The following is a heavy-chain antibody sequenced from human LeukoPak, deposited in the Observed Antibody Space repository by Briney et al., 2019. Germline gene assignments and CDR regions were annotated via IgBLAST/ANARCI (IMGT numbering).Heavy chain of an antibody. V-gene: IGHV3-53*05. CDR1: GFSVSSNY. CDR2: IYSGGST. CDR3: ARAGGSYYDSSGSFDY. J-gene: IGHJ4*02. D-gene: IGHD3-22*01. Sequence: GGSLRLSCAASGFSVSSNYMSWVRQAPGKGLEWVSVIYSGGSTYYADSVKGRFTISRDNSKNTLYLQMNSLRAEDTAVYYCARAGGSYYDSSGSFDYWGQGTLVTVSS.